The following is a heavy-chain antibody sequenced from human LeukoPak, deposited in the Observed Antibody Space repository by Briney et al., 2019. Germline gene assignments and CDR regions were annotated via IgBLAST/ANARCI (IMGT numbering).Heavy chain of an antibody. Sequence: GESLMISCKGSGYRFTNHWIGWVRQMPGKGLEWMGVIYTGDSNPRYSPSFQGQVTISADKSINTAYLQWSSLRASDTAMYYCARDKDWAFDSWGQGTLVTVSS. CDR2: IYTGDSNP. CDR1: GYRFTNHW. CDR3: ARDKDWAFDS. D-gene: IGHD3/OR15-3a*01. J-gene: IGHJ4*02. V-gene: IGHV5-51*01.